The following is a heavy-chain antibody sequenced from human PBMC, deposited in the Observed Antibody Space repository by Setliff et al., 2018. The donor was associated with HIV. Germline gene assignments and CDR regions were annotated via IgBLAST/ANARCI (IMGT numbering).Heavy chain of an antibody. CDR2: IIPMFGAT. CDR1: GYNFTSYG. CDR3: ARDPFPSTNYYDSSMYPFAQFFQH. D-gene: IGHD3-22*01. Sequence: ASVKVSCKASGYNFTSYGITWVRQAPGQGLEWMGGIIPMFGATNYAQKFQGRVTITADESTNTAYMELSSLRSEDTAVYYCARDPFPSTNYYDSSMYPFAQFFQHWGQGTPVTVS. J-gene: IGHJ1*01. V-gene: IGHV1-69*13.